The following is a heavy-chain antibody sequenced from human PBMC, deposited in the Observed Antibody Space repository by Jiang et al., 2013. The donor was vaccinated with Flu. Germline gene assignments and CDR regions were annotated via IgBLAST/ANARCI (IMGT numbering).Heavy chain of an antibody. Sequence: SRGLEWLGRTYYRSKWYNDYAVSVKSRITINPDTSKNQFSLQLNSVTPEDTAVYYCARDITIFGVVMKNYYYYYMDVWGKGTTVTVSS. D-gene: IGHD3-3*01. J-gene: IGHJ6*03. CDR3: ARDITIFGVVMKNYYYYYMDV. CDR2: TYYRSKWYN. V-gene: IGHV6-1*01.